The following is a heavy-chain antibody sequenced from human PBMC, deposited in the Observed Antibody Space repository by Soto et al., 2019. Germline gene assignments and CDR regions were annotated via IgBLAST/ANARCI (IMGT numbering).Heavy chain of an antibody. J-gene: IGHJ5*02. V-gene: IGHV4-34*01. CDR3: ARKYDSSGYYYA. Sequence: SETLSLTCAVYGGSFIGYYWSWIRQPPGKGLEWIGKINHSGSTNYKWSLKSRLTISVDTSKDQFSLKLISVTAADTAVYYCARKYDSSGYYYAWGQGTLVTVSS. CDR1: GGSFIGYY. D-gene: IGHD3-22*01. CDR2: INHSGST.